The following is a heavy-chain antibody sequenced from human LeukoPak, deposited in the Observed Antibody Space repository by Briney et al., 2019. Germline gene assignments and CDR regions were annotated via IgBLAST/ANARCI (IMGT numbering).Heavy chain of an antibody. CDR2: IYTSGST. D-gene: IGHD4-23*01. Sequence: SETLSLTCTVSGGSISSSSYYWGWIRQPAGKGLEWIGRIYTSGSTNYNPSLQSRVTMSVDTSKNQFSLNLSSVTAADTAVYYCARVGGYYNWFDFWGQGTLVTVSS. V-gene: IGHV4-61*02. CDR1: GGSISSSSYY. CDR3: ARVGGYYNWFDF. J-gene: IGHJ5*01.